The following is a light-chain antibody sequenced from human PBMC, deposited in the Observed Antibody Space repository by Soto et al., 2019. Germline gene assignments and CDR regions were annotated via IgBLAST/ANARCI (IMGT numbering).Light chain of an antibody. CDR2: GEC. CDR1: QSVSSN. Sequence: IVLTQSPATLSLSPEERATLSCRASQSVSSNLSWYKHKPGPAPGPLLYGECARATAIPARFSGSGSGTEFTFTLSSLKSEDFAVSYCQQYNNWHPFLTFGQGTRLEI. V-gene: IGKV3D-15*01. CDR3: QQYNNWHPFLT. J-gene: IGKJ5*01.